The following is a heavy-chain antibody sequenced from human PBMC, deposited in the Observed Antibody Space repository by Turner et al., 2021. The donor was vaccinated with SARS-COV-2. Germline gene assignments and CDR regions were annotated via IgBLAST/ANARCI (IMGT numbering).Heavy chain of an antibody. V-gene: IGHV4-39*01. Sequence: QLQLQESGPGLVKPSETLSLTCTVSGGSISSSSYYWGWGRQPTGKGLEWIGYIYYSGSTYYNPSLKRRVTISVDTSKNQFSLKLSSVTAADTAVYYCARHSPELRGDYFDYWGQGTLVTVSS. J-gene: IGHJ4*02. CDR1: GGSISSSSYY. CDR2: IYYSGST. D-gene: IGHD1-26*01. CDR3: ARHSPELRGDYFDY.